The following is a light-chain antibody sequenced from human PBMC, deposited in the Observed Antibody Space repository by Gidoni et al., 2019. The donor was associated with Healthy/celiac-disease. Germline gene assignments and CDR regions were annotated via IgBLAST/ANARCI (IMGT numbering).Light chain of an antibody. Sequence: DIVMTHSPLSLPVTPGEPASISCRSSQSLLHSNGYNYWDWYLQKPGQSPQLLIYLGSNRASGVPDRFSGSGSGTDFTLKISRVEAEDVGVYYCMQALQTPLTFGGGTKVEIK. V-gene: IGKV2-28*01. J-gene: IGKJ4*01. CDR1: QSLLHSNGYNY. CDR3: MQALQTPLT. CDR2: LGS.